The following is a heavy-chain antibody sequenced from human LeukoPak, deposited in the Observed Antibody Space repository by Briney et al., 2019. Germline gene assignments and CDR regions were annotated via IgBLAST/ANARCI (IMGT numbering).Heavy chain of an antibody. J-gene: IGHJ5*02. V-gene: IGHV4-34*01. Sequence: SETLSLTCAAYGGSFSGYYWSWIRQPPGKGLEWIGEINHSGSTNYNPSLKSRVTISVDTSKNQFSLKLSSVTAADTAVYYCARGGNRITIFGVVIQTKYNWFDPWGQGTLVTVSS. D-gene: IGHD3-3*01. CDR2: INHSGST. CDR1: GGSFSGYY. CDR3: ARGGNRITIFGVVIQTKYNWFDP.